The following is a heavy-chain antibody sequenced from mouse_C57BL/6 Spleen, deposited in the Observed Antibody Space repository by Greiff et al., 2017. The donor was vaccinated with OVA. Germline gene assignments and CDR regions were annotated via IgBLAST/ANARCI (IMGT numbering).Heavy chain of an antibody. J-gene: IGHJ4*01. CDR1: GYTFTGYW. CDR2: ILPGSGST. V-gene: IGHV1-9*01. Sequence: VKLQESGAELMKPGASVKLSCKATGYTFTGYWIEWVKQRPGHGLEWIGEILPGSGSTNYNEKFKGKATFTADTSSNTAYMQLSSLTTEDSAIYYCARSGPYYYGSSYAMGYWGQRTSATVSS. D-gene: IGHD1-1*01. CDR3: ARSGPYYYGSSYAMGY.